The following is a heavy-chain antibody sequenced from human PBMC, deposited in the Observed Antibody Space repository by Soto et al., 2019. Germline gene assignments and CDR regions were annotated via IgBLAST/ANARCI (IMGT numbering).Heavy chain of an antibody. J-gene: IGHJ6*02. D-gene: IGHD3-16*02. CDR1: VFPFSSYS. CDR3: ARDNYDNVWGSYRYCGMDV. Sequence: GVSLTISCAASVFPFSSYSMNWVRQAPGKGLEWVSYISSSSSTIYYADSVKGRFTISRDNAKNSLYLQMNSLRDEDTAVYYCARDNYDNVWGSYRYCGMDVRGQRPTVNVSS. V-gene: IGHV3-48*02. CDR2: ISSSSSTI.